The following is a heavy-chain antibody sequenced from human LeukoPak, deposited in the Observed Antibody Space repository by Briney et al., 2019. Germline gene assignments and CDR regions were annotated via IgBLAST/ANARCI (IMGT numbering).Heavy chain of an antibody. CDR3: AREVRSAWASFDP. J-gene: IGHJ5*02. D-gene: IGHD1-26*01. CDR1: AYSISSAYY. CDR2: IYHSGST. Sequence: SETLSLTCTVSAYSISSAYYWGWIRQPPGKGLEWIGSIYHSGSTYYNPSLKSRVTISVDTSKNQFSLKLSSVTAADTAVYYCAREVRSAWASFDPWGQGTLVTVSS. V-gene: IGHV4-38-2*02.